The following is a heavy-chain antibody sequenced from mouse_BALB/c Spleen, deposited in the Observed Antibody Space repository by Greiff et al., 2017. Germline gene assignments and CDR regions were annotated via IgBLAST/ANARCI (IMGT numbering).Heavy chain of an antibody. CDR2: IYPGDGDT. CDR3: ARSGTPITTATSGFAY. J-gene: IGHJ3*01. Sequence: QVQLQQSGAELARPGASVKLSCKASGYTFTSYWMQWVKQRPGQGLEWIGAIYPGDGDTRYTQKFKGKATLTADKSSSTAYMQLSSLASEDSAVYYCARSGTPITTATSGFAYWGQGTLVTVSA. V-gene: IGHV1-87*01. CDR1: GYTFTSYW. D-gene: IGHD1-2*01.